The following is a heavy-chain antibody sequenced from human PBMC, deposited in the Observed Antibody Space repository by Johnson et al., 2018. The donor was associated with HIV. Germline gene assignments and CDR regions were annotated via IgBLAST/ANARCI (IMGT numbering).Heavy chain of an antibody. CDR1: GFTFSSYA. V-gene: IGHV3-48*04. CDR3: AKDRGYGGNLDAFDI. J-gene: IGHJ3*02. Sequence: VQLVESGGGLVQPGGSLRLSCAASGFTFSSYAMSWFRQAPGKGLEWLSYISVTGSVIYYADSVKGRFTISRDNTKNSVYLQMNSPTAEDTAVYYCAKDRGYGGNLDAFDIWGQGTMVTVSS. CDR2: ISVTGSVI. D-gene: IGHD4-23*01.